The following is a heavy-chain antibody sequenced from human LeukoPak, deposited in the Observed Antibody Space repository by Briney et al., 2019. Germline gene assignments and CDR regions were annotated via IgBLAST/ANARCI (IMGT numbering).Heavy chain of an antibody. CDR1: GGTFSNYA. CDR3: ARARSWGDSSGYYYKDYYYYYMDV. V-gene: IGHV1-69*13. Sequence: SVKVSCKASGGTFSNYAMNWVRQAPGQGLEWMGGIIPLFGTEKYAQKFQGRVTITADESTSTAYMELSSLRSEDTAVYYCARARSWGDSSGYYYKDYYYYYMDVWGKGTTVTVSS. J-gene: IGHJ6*03. D-gene: IGHD3-22*01. CDR2: IIPLFGTE.